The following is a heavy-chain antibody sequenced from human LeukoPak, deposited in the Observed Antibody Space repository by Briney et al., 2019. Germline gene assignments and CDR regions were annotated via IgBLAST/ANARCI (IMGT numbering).Heavy chain of an antibody. CDR3: ARVKGYSYGRRYFDY. J-gene: IGHJ4*02. Sequence: GASVKVSCKASGYTFTGYYMHWVRQAPGQGLEWMGWINPNSGGTNYAQKFQGRVTMTRDTSISTAYMELSRLRSDDTAVYYCARVKGYSYGRRYFDYWGQGTLVTVSS. V-gene: IGHV1-2*02. D-gene: IGHD5-18*01. CDR1: GYTFTGYY. CDR2: INPNSGGT.